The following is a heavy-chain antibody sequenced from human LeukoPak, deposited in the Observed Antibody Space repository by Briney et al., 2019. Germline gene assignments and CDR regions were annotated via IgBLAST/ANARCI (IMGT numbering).Heavy chain of an antibody. CDR3: ARGEEYVYYFDY. V-gene: IGHV4-31*03. J-gene: IGHJ4*02. CDR2: IYYNGQT. Sequence: SQTLSLTCTVSGGSISSAGYYWSWIRQHPGKGLEGIGYIYYNGQTYYNPSLKSRLTLSADTSDNQFSLKVTSVTAADTAVYYCARGEEYVYYFDYWGQGSLVTVSS. D-gene: IGHD2-2*01. CDR1: GGSISSAGYY.